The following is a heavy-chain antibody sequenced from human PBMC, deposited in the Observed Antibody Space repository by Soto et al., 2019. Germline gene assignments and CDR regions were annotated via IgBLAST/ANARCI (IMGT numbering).Heavy chain of an antibody. Sequence: SLTLSCAASGFTFNIYGMHWVRHAPDKGLEWVALISYDGSNQYYADSVKGRFTISRDNSKNTLFLQMNSLRADDTAVYYCEKDQASGQGSFESWGQGPLV. CDR2: ISYDGSNQ. CDR3: EKDQASGQGSFES. V-gene: IGHV3-30*18. D-gene: IGHD3-10*01. J-gene: IGHJ4*02. CDR1: GFTFNIYG.